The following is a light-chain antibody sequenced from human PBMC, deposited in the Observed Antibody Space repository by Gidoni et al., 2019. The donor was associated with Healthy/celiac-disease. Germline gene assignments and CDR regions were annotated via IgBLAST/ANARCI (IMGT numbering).Light chain of an antibody. V-gene: IGKV3-20*01. J-gene: IGKJ3*01. CDR2: GAS. CDR3: QQYGSSFFT. CDR1: QSVSSSY. Sequence: VLTQSPGTLSLSPGERATLSCRASQSVSSSYLAWYQQKPGQAPRLLIYGASSRATGIPDRFSGSGSGTDFTLTISRLEPEDFAVYYCQQYGSSFFTFGPGTKVDIK.